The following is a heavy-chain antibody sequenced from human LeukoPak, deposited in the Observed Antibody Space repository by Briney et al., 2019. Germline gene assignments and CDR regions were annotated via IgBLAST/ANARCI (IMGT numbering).Heavy chain of an antibody. CDR3: TRERPYNYGSGALLYCFDS. D-gene: IGHD3-10*01. V-gene: IGHV3-7*01. J-gene: IGHJ4*02. CDR1: GFTFSTYW. Sequence: PGGSLRLSCAASGFTFSTYWMSWVRQAPGKGPEWVANIKQDGSEKYYVDSVKGRFTISRDNAKKSLYLQMNSLRAEDTAMYYCTRERPYNYGSGALLYCFDSWGQGTLVTVSS. CDR2: IKQDGSEK.